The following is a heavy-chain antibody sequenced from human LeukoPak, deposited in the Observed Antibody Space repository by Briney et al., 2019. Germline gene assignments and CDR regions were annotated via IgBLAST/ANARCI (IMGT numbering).Heavy chain of an antibody. J-gene: IGHJ3*01. CDR2: INYSGGNA. CDR1: GFTFRDSA. Sequence: GSLRLSCAASGFTFRDSAMTWVRHVPGKGLEWVSLINYSGGNAYYADSVKGRFTISRDNSENTLSLQMNSLRVEDTARYYCAKDIQLSTWGLGTMVAVSS. D-gene: IGHD3-16*02. V-gene: IGHV3-23*01. CDR3: AKDIQLST.